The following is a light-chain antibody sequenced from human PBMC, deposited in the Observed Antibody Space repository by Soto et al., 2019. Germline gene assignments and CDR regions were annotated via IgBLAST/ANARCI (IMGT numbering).Light chain of an antibody. Sequence: DIQMTQSPSSLSASVGDRVTITCRASQDISNYLAWYQQKAGKVPKLLIYAASTLQSGVPSRFSGSGSGTDFILTISSLQPEDAATFYFQRYNIAPYTFGGWTKVEIK. V-gene: IGKV1-27*01. CDR1: QDISNY. J-gene: IGKJ4*01. CDR2: AAS. CDR3: QRYNIAPYT.